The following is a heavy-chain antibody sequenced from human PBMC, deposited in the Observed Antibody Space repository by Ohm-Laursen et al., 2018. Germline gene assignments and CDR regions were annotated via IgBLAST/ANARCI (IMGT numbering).Heavy chain of an antibody. J-gene: IGHJ5*02. V-gene: IGHV4-31*03. CDR2: IYYSGST. Sequence: TLSLTCTVSGGSISSGGYYWSWIRQHPGKGLEWIGYIYYSGSTYYNPSLKSRVTISVDTSKNQFSLKLSSVTAADTAVYYCARDSGDDYVWGSYRLHWFDPWGQGTLVTVSS. CDR3: ARDSGDDYVWGSYRLHWFDP. CDR1: GGSISSGGYY. D-gene: IGHD3-16*02.